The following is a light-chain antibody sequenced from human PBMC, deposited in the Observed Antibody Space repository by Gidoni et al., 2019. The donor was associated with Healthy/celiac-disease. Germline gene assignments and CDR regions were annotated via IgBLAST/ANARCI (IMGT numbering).Light chain of an antibody. CDR1: QSISSW. CDR3: QQYKSTYT. Sequence: DIQMTQSPSTLSASVGDRVTITCRASQSISSWLAWYQQKPGKAPKLLNYKASSLESGVPSRFSGSGSGTEFTLTISSLQPDDFATYYCQQYKSTYTFGQGTKLEIK. V-gene: IGKV1-5*03. J-gene: IGKJ2*01. CDR2: KAS.